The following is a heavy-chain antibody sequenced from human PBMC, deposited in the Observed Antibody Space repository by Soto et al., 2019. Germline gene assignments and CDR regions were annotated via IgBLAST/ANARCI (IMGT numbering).Heavy chain of an antibody. CDR2: IYHSGST. CDR1: GGSISSGGYS. CDR3: ASTQYGGKSSGAFDI. Sequence: SETLSLTCAVSGGSISSGGYSWSWIRQPPGKGLEWIGYIYHSGSTYYNPSLKSRVTISVDRSKNQFSLKLSSVTAADTAVYYCASTQYGGKSSGAFDIWGQGTMVTVSS. J-gene: IGHJ3*02. V-gene: IGHV4-30-2*01. D-gene: IGHD2-15*01.